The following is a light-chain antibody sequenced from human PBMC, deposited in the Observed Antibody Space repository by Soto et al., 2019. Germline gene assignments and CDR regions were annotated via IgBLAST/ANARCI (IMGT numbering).Light chain of an antibody. CDR3: QQYNDYS. V-gene: IGKV3D-20*01. CDR1: QSVTNNY. CDR2: DAS. J-gene: IGKJ1*01. Sequence: IVLTHSPATLSLSPGDRATLSCGASQSVTNNYLAWYQQKPGLASRLLIYDASYRANGIPDRFSGSGSGTDFTLTISRLQPDDFGTYYCQQYNDYSFGQGTKVDI.